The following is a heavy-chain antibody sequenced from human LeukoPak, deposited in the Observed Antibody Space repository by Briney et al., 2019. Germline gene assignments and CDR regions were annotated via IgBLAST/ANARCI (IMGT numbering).Heavy chain of an antibody. CDR1: GFTFSSYE. CDR3: ARAPSDSSGAWGRLDY. J-gene: IGHJ4*02. V-gene: IGHV3-48*03. D-gene: IGHD3-22*01. Sequence: GGSLRLSCAASGFTFSSYEMNWVRQAPGKGLEWLSYISSSGGTIHYADSVKGRFTISRDNAKNSLYLQMNSLRAEDTAVYYCARAPSDSSGAWGRLDYWGQGTLVTVSS. CDR2: ISSSGGTI.